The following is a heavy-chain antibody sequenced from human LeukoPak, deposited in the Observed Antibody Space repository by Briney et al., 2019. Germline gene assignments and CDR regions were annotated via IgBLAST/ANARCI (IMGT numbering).Heavy chain of an antibody. J-gene: IGHJ6*03. D-gene: IGHD6-19*01. CDR2: IYYSGDT. Sequence: SETLSLTCTVSGGSISSSSYSWGWIRQPPGKGLEWIGSIYYSGDTYYNPSLKSRRVTISVDTSKNQFSLRLSSVTAADTAVYYCARHQWHYYYYMGVWGKGSTVTVSS. V-gene: IGHV4-39*01. CDR1: GGSISSSSYS. CDR3: ARHQWHYYYYMGV.